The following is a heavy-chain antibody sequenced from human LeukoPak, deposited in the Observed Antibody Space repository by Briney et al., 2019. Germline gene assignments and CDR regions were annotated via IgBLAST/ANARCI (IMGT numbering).Heavy chain of an antibody. CDR3: ARHGTTAHDAFDI. Sequence: SETLSLTCTVSGGSISSYYWSWIRQPPGKGLEWIGSIYYSGSTYYNPSLKSRVTISVDTSKNQFSLKLSSVTAADTAVYYCARHGTTAHDAFDIWGQGTMVTVSS. V-gene: IGHV4-59*05. D-gene: IGHD1-7*01. CDR1: GGSISSYY. J-gene: IGHJ3*02. CDR2: IYYSGST.